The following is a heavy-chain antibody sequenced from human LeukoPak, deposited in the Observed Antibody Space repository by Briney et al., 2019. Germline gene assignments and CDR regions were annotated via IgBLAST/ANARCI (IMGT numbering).Heavy chain of an antibody. Sequence: SETLSLTYTVSGGSISSYYWSWIRQPPGKGLEWIGYIYYSGNTKYNVSLKSRVSMSVDTSKNQFSLKLSSVTAADTAVYYCARLKYYYDSSGYRAEYFQHWGQGTLVTASS. CDR2: IYYSGNT. J-gene: IGHJ1*01. CDR3: ARLKYYYDSSGYRAEYFQH. CDR1: GGSISSYY. V-gene: IGHV4-59*12. D-gene: IGHD3-22*01.